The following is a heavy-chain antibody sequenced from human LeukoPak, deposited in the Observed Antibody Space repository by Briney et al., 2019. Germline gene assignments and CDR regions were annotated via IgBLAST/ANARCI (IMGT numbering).Heavy chain of an antibody. CDR2: ISWNSGSI. CDR3: AKDREGRSGSYLDY. CDR1: GFTFDDYA. J-gene: IGHJ4*02. V-gene: IGHV3-9*01. Sequence: GGSLRLSCAPSGFTFDDYAMHWVRQAPGKGLEWVSGISWNSGSIGYADSVKGRFTISRDNAKNSLYLQMNSLRAEDTALYYCAKDREGRSGSYLDYWGQGTLVTVSS. D-gene: IGHD1-26*01.